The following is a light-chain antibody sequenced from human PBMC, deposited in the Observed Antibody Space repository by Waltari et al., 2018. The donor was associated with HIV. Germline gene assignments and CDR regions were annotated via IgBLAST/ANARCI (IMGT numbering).Light chain of an antibody. CDR3: QSWDSSTVV. V-gene: IGLV3-1*01. CDR2: EDT. CDR1: SLGNKY. J-gene: IGLJ2*01. Sequence: SYQLTQPPSVSVSPGQTATIRCSGDSLGNKYVSWYQKKAGQSPSLVIFEDTKRPSGISERVSGSNAGNAAILTISETRALDEADYYCQSWDSSTVVFGGGTKVTVL.